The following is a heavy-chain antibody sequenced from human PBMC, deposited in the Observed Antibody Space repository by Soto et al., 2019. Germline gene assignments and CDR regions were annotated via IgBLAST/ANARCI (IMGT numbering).Heavy chain of an antibody. D-gene: IGHD5-18*01. CDR3: ARGGYSYAPYGMDV. J-gene: IGHJ6*02. CDR2: IIPIFGTA. V-gene: IGHV1-69*06. CDR1: GGTFSSYA. Sequence: ASVKVSCKASGGTFSSYAISWVRQAPGQGLEWMGGIIPIFGTANYAQKFQGRVTITADKSTSTAYMELSSLRSEDTAVYYCARGGYSYAPYGMDVWGQGTTVTVSS.